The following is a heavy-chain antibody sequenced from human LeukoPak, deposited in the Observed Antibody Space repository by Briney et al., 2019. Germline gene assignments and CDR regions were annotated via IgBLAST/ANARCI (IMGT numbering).Heavy chain of an antibody. D-gene: IGHD6-13*01. J-gene: IGHJ6*02. CDR3: AAGFSSSWARRYYYYGMDV. Sequence: ASVKVSCKASGYTFTSYGISWVRQAPGQGLEWMGWISAYNGNTNYAQKLQGRVTMTTDTSTSTAYMELRSLRSDDAAVYYCAAGFSSSWARRYYYYGMDVLGQGTTVTVSS. CDR1: GYTFTSYG. CDR2: ISAYNGNT. V-gene: IGHV1-18*01.